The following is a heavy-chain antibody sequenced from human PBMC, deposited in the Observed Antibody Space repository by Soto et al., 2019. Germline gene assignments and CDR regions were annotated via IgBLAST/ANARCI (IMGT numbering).Heavy chain of an antibody. Sequence: PGESLKISCKGSGYSFSTYWIAWVRQMPGKGLEWMGIIYPGDSDTRYSPSFQGQVTISADKSISTAYLQWSSLKASDTAMYYCARQARYSSSWPDWGQETLVTVPS. CDR3: ARQARYSSSWPD. V-gene: IGHV5-51*01. D-gene: IGHD6-13*01. CDR1: GYSFSTYW. J-gene: IGHJ4*02. CDR2: IYPGDSDT.